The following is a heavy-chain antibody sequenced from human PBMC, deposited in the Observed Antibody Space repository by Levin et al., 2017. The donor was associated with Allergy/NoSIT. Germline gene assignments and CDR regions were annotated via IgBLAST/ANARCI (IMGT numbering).Heavy chain of an antibody. Sequence: GGSLRLSCAASGFSFSDHYMDWVRPAPGKGLEWVGCTRNKANSYTPEYAASVKGRFTTSRDDSKTHLYLQMNSLKTEDTAVYYCARADDCGDFPGYWGQGTLVTVSS. CDR3: ARADDCGDFPGY. J-gene: IGHJ4*02. CDR2: TRNKANSYTP. V-gene: IGHV3-72*01. CDR1: GFSFSDHY. D-gene: IGHD4-17*01.